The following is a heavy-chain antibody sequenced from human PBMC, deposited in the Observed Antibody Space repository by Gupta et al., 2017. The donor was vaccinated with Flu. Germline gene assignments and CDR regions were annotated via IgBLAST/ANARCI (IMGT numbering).Heavy chain of an antibody. CDR3: AKNRVPGAISYYYGLDV. D-gene: IGHD1-26*01. CDR2: ISASGSRT. J-gene: IGHJ6*02. V-gene: IGHV3-23*01. Sequence: PGKGLEWVSGISASGSRTYYADSVKGRFTISRDTSKNTLYLQMNSLRADDAAVYFCAKNRVPGAISYYYGLDVWGRGTTVNVSS.